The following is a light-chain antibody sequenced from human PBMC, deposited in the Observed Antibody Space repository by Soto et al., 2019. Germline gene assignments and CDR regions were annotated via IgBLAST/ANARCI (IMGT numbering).Light chain of an antibody. CDR1: QSVGSI. CDR2: DAT. V-gene: IGKV3-11*01. CDR3: QQRSDRLS. J-gene: IGKJ4*01. Sequence: VVLTQSPATLSLSLGESATLSCRASQSVGSILAWYQQKRGQAPRLLIYDATERATGIPARFTGSRSGTDFTLSISSLEPDDFAVYYCQQRSDRLSFGGGTVVEI.